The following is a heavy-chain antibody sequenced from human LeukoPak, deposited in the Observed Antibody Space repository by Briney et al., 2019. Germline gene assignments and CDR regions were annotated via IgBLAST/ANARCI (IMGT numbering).Heavy chain of an antibody. CDR2: INPSGGST. Sequence: GASVKVSCKASGYTFTSYYMHWVRQAPGQGLEWMGIINPSGGSTLYAQKFQGRVTMTRDTSTSTVFMELSSLKSEDTAVYYCARDIVGAGLGTDAFDIWGQGTMVTVSS. CDR3: ARDIVGAGLGTDAFDI. D-gene: IGHD1-26*01. V-gene: IGHV1-46*01. J-gene: IGHJ3*02. CDR1: GYTFTSYY.